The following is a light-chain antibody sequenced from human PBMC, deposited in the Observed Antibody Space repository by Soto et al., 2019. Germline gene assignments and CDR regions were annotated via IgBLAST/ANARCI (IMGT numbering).Light chain of an antibody. Sequence: EIVMTQSPATLSVSPGERATLSCRASQSVSSNLAWYQHKPGQAPRLLIYGASTRATDIPARFSGSGSGTEFSLTISSLESEDFAVYYGQQYNNWPRTFGQGTKVEIK. CDR1: QSVSSN. V-gene: IGKV3-15*01. CDR2: GAS. CDR3: QQYNNWPRT. J-gene: IGKJ1*01.